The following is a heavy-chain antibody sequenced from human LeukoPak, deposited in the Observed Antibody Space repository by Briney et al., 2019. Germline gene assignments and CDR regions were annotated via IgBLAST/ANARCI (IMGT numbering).Heavy chain of an antibody. Sequence: GASVKVSCKASGYTFTGYYMHWVRQAPGQGLEWMGWINPNSGGTNYAQKFQGRVTMTRDTSISTAYMELSRLRSDDTAVYYCAREMGTYYYGSGSLVRDNWFDPWGQGTLVTVSS. CDR2: INPNSGGT. J-gene: IGHJ5*02. V-gene: IGHV1-2*02. D-gene: IGHD3-10*01. CDR3: AREMGTYYYGSGSLVRDNWFDP. CDR1: GYTFTGYY.